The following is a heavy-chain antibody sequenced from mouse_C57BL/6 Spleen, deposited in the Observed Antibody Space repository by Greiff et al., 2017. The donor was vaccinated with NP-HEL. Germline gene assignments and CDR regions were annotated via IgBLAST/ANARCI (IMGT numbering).Heavy chain of an antibody. Sequence: VQLKQSGPELVKPGASVKISCKASGYSFTGYYMNWVKQSPEKSLEWIGEINPSTGGTTYNQKFKAKATLTVDKSSSTAYMQLKSLTSKDSAVYYCETLDYYSSSHGYFDVWGTGTTVTVSS. CDR3: ETLDYYSSSHGYFDV. V-gene: IGHV1-42*01. J-gene: IGHJ1*03. CDR1: GYSFTGYY. CDR2: INPSTGGT. D-gene: IGHD1-1*01.